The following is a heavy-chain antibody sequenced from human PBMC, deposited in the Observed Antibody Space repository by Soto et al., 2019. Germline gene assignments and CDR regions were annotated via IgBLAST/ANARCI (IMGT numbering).Heavy chain of an antibody. CDR3: AKDPKRGYSYGYVDY. D-gene: IGHD5-18*01. CDR1: GFTFSSYA. J-gene: IGHJ4*02. CDR2: ISGSGGST. Sequence: GGSLRLSCAASGFTFSSYAMSWVRQAPGKGLEWVSAISGSGGSTYYADSVKGRFTISRDNSKNTLYLQMNSLRAEDTAVYYCAKDPKRGYSYGYVDYWGQGTLVTSPQ. V-gene: IGHV3-23*01.